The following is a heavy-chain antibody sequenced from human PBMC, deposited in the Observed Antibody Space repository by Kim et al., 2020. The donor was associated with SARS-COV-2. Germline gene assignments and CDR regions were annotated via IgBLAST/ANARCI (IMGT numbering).Heavy chain of an antibody. Sequence: GGSLRLSCAASGFHFSDYYMSWIRQAPGKGLEWVSYISNSGFTTHYADSVKGRFTISRDNAKNSLYLQMNSLRAEDTAVYYCARVGSTVAADSIDYWGQGTLVTVSS. D-gene: IGHD6-13*01. CDR3: ARVGSTVAADSIDY. V-gene: IGHV3-11*01. CDR2: ISNSGFTT. CDR1: GFHFSDYY. J-gene: IGHJ4*02.